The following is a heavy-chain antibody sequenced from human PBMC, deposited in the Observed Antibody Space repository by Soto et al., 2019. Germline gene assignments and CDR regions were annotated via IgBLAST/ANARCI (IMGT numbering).Heavy chain of an antibody. CDR1: GYTFTSYG. Sequence: QVQLVQSGAEVKKPGASVKVSCKASGYTFTSYGISWVRQAPGQGLEWMGWISAYNGNTKYVQKFQGRVTMTTDTSTSTAYMQLWSLRSDDTAVYYCARDAAAGLNDYWGQGTLVTVSS. CDR2: ISAYNGNT. V-gene: IGHV1-18*01. CDR3: ARDAAAGLNDY. D-gene: IGHD6-13*01. J-gene: IGHJ4*02.